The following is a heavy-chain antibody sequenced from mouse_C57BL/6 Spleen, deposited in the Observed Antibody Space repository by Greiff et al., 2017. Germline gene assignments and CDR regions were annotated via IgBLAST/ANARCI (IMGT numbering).Heavy chain of an antibody. D-gene: IGHD1-1*01. CDR3: ARHGGYYGSSYEDYFDY. Sequence: VQLQQSGAELVKPGASVKLSCKASGYTFTEYTIHWVKQRSGQGLEWIGWFYPGSGSIKYNEKFKDKATLTADKSSSTVYMELSRLTSEDSAVYLCARHGGYYGSSYEDYFDYWGQGTTLTVSS. CDR2: FYPGSGSI. CDR1: GYTFTEYT. V-gene: IGHV1-62-2*01. J-gene: IGHJ2*01.